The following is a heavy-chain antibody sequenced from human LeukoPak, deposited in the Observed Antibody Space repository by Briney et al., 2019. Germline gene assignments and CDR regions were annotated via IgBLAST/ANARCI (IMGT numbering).Heavy chain of an antibody. V-gene: IGHV4-59*01. Sequence: SETLSLTCSVSGDSISTYYWSWIRQPPGKALEWIGYVYYSGSTNYNPSLKSRVTISVDTSKKQFSLNLNSVTAADTAVYYCSASKQLWLRGLFDYWGQGTLVTVSS. D-gene: IGHD5-18*01. CDR3: SASKQLWLRGLFDY. CDR1: GDSISTYY. CDR2: VYYSGST. J-gene: IGHJ4*02.